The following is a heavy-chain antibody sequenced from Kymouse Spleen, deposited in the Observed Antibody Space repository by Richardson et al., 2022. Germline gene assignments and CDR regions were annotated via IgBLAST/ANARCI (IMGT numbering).Heavy chain of an antibody. Sequence: EVQLVESGGGLVKPGGSLRLSCAASGFTFSNAWMSWVRQAPGKGLEWVGRIKSKTDGGTTDYAAPVKGRFTISRDDSKNTLYLQMNSLKTEDTAVYYCTTAKLELRAYYYYYGMDVWGQGTTVTVSS. CDR3: TTAKLELRAYYYYYGMDV. CDR2: IKSKTDGGTT. J-gene: IGHJ6*02. CDR1: GFTFSNAW. V-gene: IGHV3-15*01. D-gene: IGHD1-7*01.